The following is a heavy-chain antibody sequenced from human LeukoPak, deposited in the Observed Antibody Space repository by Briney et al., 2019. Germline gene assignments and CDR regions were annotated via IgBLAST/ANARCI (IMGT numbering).Heavy chain of an antibody. D-gene: IGHD3-22*01. Sequence: SETLSLTCAVSGASISNHYWSWIRQSPGKGLEWIGYISYSGSTSYNPSLKSRVTISVDTSKNQLSLRLSSVTAADTAVYYCARGGVPYYDSSGYYSSFDYWGQGTLVTVSS. V-gene: IGHV4-59*11. CDR1: GASISNHY. CDR3: ARGGVPYYDSSGYYSSFDY. CDR2: ISYSGST. J-gene: IGHJ4*02.